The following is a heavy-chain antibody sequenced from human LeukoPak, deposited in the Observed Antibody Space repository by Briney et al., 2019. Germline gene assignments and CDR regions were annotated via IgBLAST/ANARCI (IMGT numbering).Heavy chain of an antibody. Sequence: PGGSLRLSCAASGFTFSSYGMRWVRQAPGKGLEWVAVIWYDGSNKYYADSVKGRFTISRDNSKNTLYLQMNSLRAEDTAVYYCARDAGVISSGWYRYYYYGMDVWGQGTTVTVSS. J-gene: IGHJ6*02. CDR3: ARDAGVISSGWYRYYYYGMDV. D-gene: IGHD6-19*01. V-gene: IGHV3-33*01. CDR1: GFTFSSYG. CDR2: IWYDGSNK.